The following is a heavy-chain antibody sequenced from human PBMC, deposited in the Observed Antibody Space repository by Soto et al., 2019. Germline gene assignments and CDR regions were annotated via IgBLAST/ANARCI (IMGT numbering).Heavy chain of an antibody. CDR2: ISWNSGSI. J-gene: IGHJ6*03. V-gene: IGHV3-9*01. D-gene: IGHD1-1*01. CDR3: AKGHNDDYYYMDV. Sequence: EVQLVESGGGLVQPGRSLRLSCAASGFTFDDYAMHWVRQAPGKGLEWVSGISWNSGSIGYADSVKGRFTISRDNAKNSLYLQMNSLRAEDTALYYCAKGHNDDYYYMDVW. CDR1: GFTFDDYA.